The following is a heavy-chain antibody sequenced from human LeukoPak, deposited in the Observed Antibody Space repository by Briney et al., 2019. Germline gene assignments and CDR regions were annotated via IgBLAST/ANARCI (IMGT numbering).Heavy chain of an antibody. CDR3: AKEGFDY. J-gene: IGHJ4*02. Sequence: GGSLRLSCAASGFTFSSHAVSWVRQAPEKGLEWVSSITNDNYDTFYADSVKGRFTISRDNSKNTLYLQMNSLRAEDTALYYCAKEGFDYWGQGTLVTVSS. CDR2: ITNDNYDT. V-gene: IGHV3-23*01. CDR1: GFTFSSHA.